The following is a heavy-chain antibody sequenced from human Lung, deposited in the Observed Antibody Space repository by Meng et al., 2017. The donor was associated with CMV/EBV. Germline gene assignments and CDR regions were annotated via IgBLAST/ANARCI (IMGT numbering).Heavy chain of an antibody. CDR2: INSDGSST. V-gene: IGHV3-74*01. CDR1: GFTFSRYW. CDR3: ARDSSSWYVGWFDP. D-gene: IGHD6-13*01. J-gene: IGHJ5*02. Sequence: ASGFTFSRYWMHWVRQAPGKGLVWVSRINSDGSSTSYADSVKGRFTISRDNAKNTLYLQMNSLRAEDTAVYYCARDSSSWYVGWFDPWGQGTLVTVSS.